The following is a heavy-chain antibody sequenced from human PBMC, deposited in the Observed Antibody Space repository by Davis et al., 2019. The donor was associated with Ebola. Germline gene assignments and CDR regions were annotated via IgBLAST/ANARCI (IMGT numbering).Heavy chain of an antibody. CDR3: ARSCSVSCSSFDS. CDR2: IYYSGNT. Sequence: MPSETLSLTCTVSGGSISSYYWSWIRQPPGKGLEWIGYIYYSGNTNYNPSLKSRVTISLDTSENHFSLKLSSVTAADTAVYYCARSCSVSCSSFDSWGQGTPVTVSS. J-gene: IGHJ4*02. V-gene: IGHV4-59*01. CDR1: GGSISSYY. D-gene: IGHD2-15*01.